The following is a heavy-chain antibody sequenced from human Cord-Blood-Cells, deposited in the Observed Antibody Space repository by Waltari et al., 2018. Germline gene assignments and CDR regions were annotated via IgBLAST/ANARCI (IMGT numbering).Heavy chain of an antibody. Sequence: EVQLVESGGGLIQPGGYLRLSCAASGFTVSSNYMSWVRQAPGKGLEWVSVIYSGGSTYYADSVKGRFTISRDNSKNTLYLQMNSLRAEDTAVYYCARLDSSSWSHFDYWGQGTLVTVSS. D-gene: IGHD6-13*01. CDR3: ARLDSSSWSHFDY. V-gene: IGHV3-53*01. CDR2: IYSGGST. CDR1: GFTVSSNY. J-gene: IGHJ4*02.